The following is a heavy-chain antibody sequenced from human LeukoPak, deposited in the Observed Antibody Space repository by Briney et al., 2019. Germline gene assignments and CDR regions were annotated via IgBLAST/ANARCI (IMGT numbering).Heavy chain of an antibody. CDR2: MNPNSGNT. J-gene: IGHJ4*02. Sequence: ASVKVSCKASGYTFTSYDINWVRQATGQGLEWMGWMNPNSGNTGYAQKLQGRVTMTTDTSTSTAYMELRSLRSDDTAVYYCAREEANSGTYYVDYWGQGTLVTVSS. D-gene: IGHD1-26*01. V-gene: IGHV1-8*02. CDR3: AREEANSGTYYVDY. CDR1: GYTFTSYD.